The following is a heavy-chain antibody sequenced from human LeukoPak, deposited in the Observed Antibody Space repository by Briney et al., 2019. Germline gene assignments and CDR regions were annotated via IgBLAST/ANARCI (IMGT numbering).Heavy chain of an antibody. CDR1: GFTFSSYA. CDR3: AKDPGLDDDPFFDY. CDR2: IRGSGGST. D-gene: IGHD3/OR15-3a*01. V-gene: IGHV3-23*01. Sequence: GGSLRLSCAASGFTFSSYAMSWVRQAPGKGLEWVSAIRGSGGSTYYADSVKGRFTISRDNSKNTLYLQMNSLRAEDTAVYYCAKDPGLDDDPFFDYWGQGTLVTVSS. J-gene: IGHJ4*02.